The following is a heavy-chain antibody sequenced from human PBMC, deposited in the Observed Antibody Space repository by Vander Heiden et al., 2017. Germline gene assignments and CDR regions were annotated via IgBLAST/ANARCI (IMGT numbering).Heavy chain of an antibody. V-gene: IGHV3-33*01. D-gene: IGHD3-3*01. CDR2: IWYDGSKT. Sequence: QVQLVGSGGGVVQAGRSLRLSWAASGVAFSGYGMHWVRQAPGKGLEWVTVIWYDGSKTNYVDSVKGRFTISRDDSKNTLYLQMNSLRAEDTGVYYCARYDGTTHAFDIWGQGTMVTVSS. J-gene: IGHJ3*02. CDR3: ARYDGTTHAFDI. CDR1: GVAFSGYG.